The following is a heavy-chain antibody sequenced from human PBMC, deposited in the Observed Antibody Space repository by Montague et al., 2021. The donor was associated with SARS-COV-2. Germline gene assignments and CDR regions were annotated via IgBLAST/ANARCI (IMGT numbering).Heavy chain of an antibody. Sequence: SETLSLTCTVSGGSISSFYWSWFRQPPGKGLEWIGYISDSGSTNYNPSLTSRVPMSVDTSKNQFSLKVNSVTAADTAVYYCARHYSATLPAVYWGQGTLVTVSS. J-gene: IGHJ4*02. CDR1: GGSISSFY. D-gene: IGHD2-15*01. V-gene: IGHV4-59*08. CDR2: ISDSGST. CDR3: ARHYSATLPAVY.